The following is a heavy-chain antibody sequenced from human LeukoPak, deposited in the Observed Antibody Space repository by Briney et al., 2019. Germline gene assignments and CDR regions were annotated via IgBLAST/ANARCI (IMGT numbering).Heavy chain of an antibody. CDR2: IYYSGST. Sequence: PSETLSLTSTVSGGSISSYYWSWIRQPPGKGLEWIGYIYYSGSTDYNPSHKSRVTISVDTSKNQFSLKLSSVTAADTAVYYCARENDYGDYRIDYWGQGTLVTVPS. CDR1: GGSISSYY. CDR3: ARENDYGDYRIDY. V-gene: IGHV4-59*01. D-gene: IGHD4-17*01. J-gene: IGHJ4*02.